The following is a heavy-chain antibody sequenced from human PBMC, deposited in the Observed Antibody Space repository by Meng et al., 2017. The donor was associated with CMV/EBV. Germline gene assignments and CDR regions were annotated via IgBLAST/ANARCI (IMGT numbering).Heavy chain of an antibody. CDR3: ARDLMGPSS. CDR2: INPSGGST. D-gene: IGHD2-8*01. Sequence: ASVKVSCKASGVTFSSCTLSWVRQAPGQGLEWMGIINPSGGSTSYAQKSQGRVTMTRDTSTSTVYMELSSLRSEDTAVYYCARDLMGPSSWGQGTLVTVSS. V-gene: IGHV1-46*01. J-gene: IGHJ4*02. CDR1: GVTFSSCT.